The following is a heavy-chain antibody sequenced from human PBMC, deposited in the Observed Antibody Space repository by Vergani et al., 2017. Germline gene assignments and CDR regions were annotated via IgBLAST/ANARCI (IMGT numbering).Heavy chain of an antibody. CDR3: ARNPYCGGDCYSDAFDI. CDR2: IYSTGST. CDR1: GGSFTTYY. D-gene: IGHD2-21*02. Sequence: QVQLEESGPGLVKPSETLSLTCTDSGGSFTTYYWSWIRQSPGKGLEWIGYIYSTGSTNYNPSLNSRVTMSVDTSKNQFSLKLSSVTAADTAVYYCARNPYCGGDCYSDAFDIWGQGTMVTVSS. V-gene: IGHV4-59*13. J-gene: IGHJ3*02.